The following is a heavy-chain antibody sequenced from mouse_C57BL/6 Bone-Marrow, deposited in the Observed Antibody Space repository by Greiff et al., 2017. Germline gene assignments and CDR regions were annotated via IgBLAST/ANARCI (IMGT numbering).Heavy chain of an antibody. D-gene: IGHD1-1*01. V-gene: IGHV8-8*01. CDR3: ARIPSYYYFDY. CDR2: IWWDDDK. CDR1: GFSLSTFGMG. J-gene: IGHJ2*01. Sequence: QVTLKVSGPGILQPSQTLSLTCSFSGFSLSTFGMGVGWIRQPSGKGLEWLAHIWWDDDKYYNPALKSRLTISKDTSKNQVFLKIANVDTADTATYYCARIPSYYYFDYWGQGTTLTVSS.